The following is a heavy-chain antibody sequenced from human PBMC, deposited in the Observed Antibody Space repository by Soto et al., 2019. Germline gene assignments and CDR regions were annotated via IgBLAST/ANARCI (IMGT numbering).Heavy chain of an antibody. D-gene: IGHD3-3*01. CDR1: GFSLSTTGVA. CDR2: IYWNDDK. V-gene: IGHV2-5*01. Sequence: QITLKESGPTLVKPTQTLTVTCTFSGFSLSTTGVAVAWIRQPPGKALEWLAIIYWNDDKRYSPSLKSRLTITKDTSKNQVVLTMTNMDPVDTATYYCAHIPPHYDFWNDYVPFSFDYWGQGTLVTVSS. CDR3: AHIPPHYDFWNDYVPFSFDY. J-gene: IGHJ4*02.